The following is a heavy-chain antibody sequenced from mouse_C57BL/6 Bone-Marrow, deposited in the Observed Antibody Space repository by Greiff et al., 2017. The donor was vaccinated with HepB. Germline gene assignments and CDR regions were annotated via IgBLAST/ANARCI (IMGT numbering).Heavy chain of an antibody. CDR1: GYTFTGYW. Sequence: VQLQESGAELMKPGASVKLSCKATGYTFTGYWIEWVKQRPGHGLEWIGEILPGSGSTIYNEKFKGKATFTADTSSNTAYMQLSSLTTEDSAIYYCARDYYGSSPSWYFDVWGTGTTVTVSS. D-gene: IGHD1-1*01. CDR3: ARDYYGSSPSWYFDV. J-gene: IGHJ1*03. CDR2: ILPGSGST. V-gene: IGHV1-9*01.